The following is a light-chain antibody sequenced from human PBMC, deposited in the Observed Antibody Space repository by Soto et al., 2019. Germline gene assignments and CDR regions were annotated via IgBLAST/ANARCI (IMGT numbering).Light chain of an antibody. V-gene: IGLV2-8*01. Sequence: QSVLTQPPSASGSPGQSVTISCTGTSSDVGGYNYVSWYQQHPGKAHKLMIYEVSKRPSGVPDRFSGSKSGNTASLTVSGLQVEDEADYYCSSFEASNNLLFGGGTKLTVL. CDR2: EVS. J-gene: IGLJ2*01. CDR3: SSFEASNNLL. CDR1: SSDVGGYNY.